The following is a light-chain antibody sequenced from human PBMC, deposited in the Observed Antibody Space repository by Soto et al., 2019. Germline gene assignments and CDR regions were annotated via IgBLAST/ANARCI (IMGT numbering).Light chain of an antibody. CDR3: QTWGTGIQV. CDR1: SGHSSYA. Sequence: QLVLTQSPSASACLGASVKLTCTLSSGHSSYAIAWHQQQPEKGPRYLMKLNCDGSHSKGDGIPDRFSGASSGAERYLTVSSLQSEDEADFYCQTWGTGIQVFGGGTQLTVL. V-gene: IGLV4-69*01. CDR2: LNCDGSH. J-gene: IGLJ2*01.